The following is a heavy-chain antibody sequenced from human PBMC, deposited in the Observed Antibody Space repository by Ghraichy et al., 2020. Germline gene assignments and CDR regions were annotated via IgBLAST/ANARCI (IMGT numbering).Heavy chain of an antibody. Sequence: GESLNISCAVSGLTFRNAWLTWVRQAPGKGLEWVGRIKSHVNGGTADYAAPVKGRFSISRDDSTDTLYLHMTRLETDDTAVYYCTKDRPYTAGGVITYWGQGALVTVTS. D-gene: IGHD3-16*01. CDR3: TKDRPYTAGGVITY. CDR2: IKSHVNGGTA. CDR1: GLTFRNAW. V-gene: IGHV3-15*01. J-gene: IGHJ4*02.